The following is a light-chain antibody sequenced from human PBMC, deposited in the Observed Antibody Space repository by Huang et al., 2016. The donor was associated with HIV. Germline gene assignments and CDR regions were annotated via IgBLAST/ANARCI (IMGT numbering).Light chain of an antibody. CDR3: QQYNDWPLT. CDR2: GAS. Sequence: EIVLLQSPATLSVSPRDSATLSCRASQSLNSALAWYRQAPGQAPRLLIYGASTRATGIPARFSGSGFLTEFTLTISRLESEDVALYYCQQYNDWPLTFGGGTKVEI. CDR1: QSLNSA. V-gene: IGKV3-15*01. J-gene: IGKJ4*01.